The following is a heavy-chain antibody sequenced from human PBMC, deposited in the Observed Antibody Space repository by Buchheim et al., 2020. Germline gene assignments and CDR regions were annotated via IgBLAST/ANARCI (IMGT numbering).Heavy chain of an antibody. V-gene: IGHV4-31*03. CDR1: GGSISSGGYY. CDR3: ARGSEIAAPLYYMDV. CDR2: TYYSGST. D-gene: IGHD6-6*01. Sequence: QVQLQESGPGLVKPSQTLSLPCTVSGGSISSGGYYWSWLRQHPGKGLGWIGNTYYSGSTYYNPSLKRRVTISIDTSKNQFSLKLSSVTAADTAVYYCARGSEIAAPLYYMDVWGKGTT. J-gene: IGHJ6*03.